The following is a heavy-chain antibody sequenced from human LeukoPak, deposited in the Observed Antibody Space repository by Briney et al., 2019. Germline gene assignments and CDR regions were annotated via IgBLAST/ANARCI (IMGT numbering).Heavy chain of an antibody. D-gene: IGHD4-11*01. V-gene: IGHV1-46*01. Sequence: ASVKVSCKASGYTFTSYYMHWVRQAPGQGLEWMGIINPSGGSTSYAQKFQGRVTMTRDTSTSTAYMELSSLRSEDTAIYYCARGPTEYSHYVGFDPWGQGTLVTVSS. CDR3: ARGPTEYSHYVGFDP. CDR1: GYTFTSYY. J-gene: IGHJ5*02. CDR2: INPSGGST.